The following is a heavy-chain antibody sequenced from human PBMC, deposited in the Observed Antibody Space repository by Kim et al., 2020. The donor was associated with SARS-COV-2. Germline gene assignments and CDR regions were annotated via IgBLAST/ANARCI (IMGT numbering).Heavy chain of an antibody. Sequence: SETLSLTCAVSGGSISSSNWWSWVRQPPGKGLEWIGEIYHSGSTNYNPSLKSRVTISVDKSKNQFSLKLSSVTAADTAVYYCAGGFGEFQLWDNGDYYYYYGMDVWGQGTTVTVSS. CDR3: AGGFGEFQLWDNGDYYYYYGMDV. D-gene: IGHD3-10*01. CDR1: GGSISSSNW. CDR2: IYHSGST. J-gene: IGHJ6*02. V-gene: IGHV4-4*02.